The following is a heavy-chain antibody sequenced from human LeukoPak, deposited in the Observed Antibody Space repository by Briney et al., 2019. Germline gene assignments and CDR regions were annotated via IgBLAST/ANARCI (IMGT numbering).Heavy chain of an antibody. CDR2: IKQDGSEK. J-gene: IGHJ4*02. Sequence: PWGSLRLSCAASGFTFSSYWMSWVRQAPGKGLEWVANIKQDGSEKYYVDSVKGRFTISRDNAKNSLYLQMNSLRVEDTAVYYCAKEGRSLQTYWGQGTLVTVSS. CDR1: GFTFSSYW. D-gene: IGHD5-24*01. V-gene: IGHV3-7*03. CDR3: AKEGRSLQTY.